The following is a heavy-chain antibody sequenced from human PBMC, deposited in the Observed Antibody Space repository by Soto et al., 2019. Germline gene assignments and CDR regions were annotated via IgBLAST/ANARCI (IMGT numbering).Heavy chain of an antibody. CDR2: ISFDGTHK. CDR3: ARALSGTVTHYTTDY. J-gene: IGHJ4*02. D-gene: IGHD4-17*01. Sequence: QVQLVESGGSVVQPGTSLRLSCAASGFTFTNYAMNWVRQAPGKGLEWVAVISFDGTHKFYADSVKGRFTISRDNSNNMVYLQMNSLRPEDSAVYYCARALSGTVTHYTTDYWGQGTRVTVSS. V-gene: IGHV3-30-3*01. CDR1: GFTFTNYA.